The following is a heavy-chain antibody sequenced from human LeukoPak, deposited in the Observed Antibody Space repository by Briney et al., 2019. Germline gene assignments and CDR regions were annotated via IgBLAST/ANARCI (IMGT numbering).Heavy chain of an antibody. Sequence: GGSLRLSCAASGFTFDDYAMHWVRQAPGKGLEWVSGISWNSGSIGYAGSVKGRFTISRDNAKNSLYLQMNSLRAEDTALYYCARDLPMDYYDSSGYSFDYWGQGTLVTVSS. V-gene: IGHV3-9*01. D-gene: IGHD3-22*01. J-gene: IGHJ4*02. CDR3: ARDLPMDYYDSSGYSFDY. CDR1: GFTFDDYA. CDR2: ISWNSGSI.